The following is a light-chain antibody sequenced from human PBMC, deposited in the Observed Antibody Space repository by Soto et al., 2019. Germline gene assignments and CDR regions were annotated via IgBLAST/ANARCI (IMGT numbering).Light chain of an antibody. Sequence: QSVLTQPPSASGTPSQSVTLSCSGSSSNIGSNPVTWYQQLPGTAPKLLIYSANYRPSGVPDRFSGSKSGPSASLAIRGLQYDDEAYYYCAAWDDRLNGVVVGGGTKLTVL. CDR3: AAWDDRLNGVV. CDR1: SSNIGSNP. J-gene: IGLJ3*02. CDR2: SAN. V-gene: IGLV1-44*01.